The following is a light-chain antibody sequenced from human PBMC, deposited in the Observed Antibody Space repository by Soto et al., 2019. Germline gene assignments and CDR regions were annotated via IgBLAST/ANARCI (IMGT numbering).Light chain of an antibody. J-gene: IGLJ1*01. V-gene: IGLV1-40*01. CDR1: SSNIGARSD. Sequence: QSVLTQPPSVSGAPGQRVTISCTGRSSNIGARSDVHWYQQLPGTAPKLLIYDNTNRPSGVPDRFSGSKSGTSASLAITGLQAEDEAYYYCQSYDSSLNYVFGTGTKLTVL. CDR3: QSYDSSLNYV. CDR2: DNT.